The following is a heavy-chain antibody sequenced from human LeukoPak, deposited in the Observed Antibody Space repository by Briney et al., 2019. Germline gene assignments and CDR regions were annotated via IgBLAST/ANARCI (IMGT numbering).Heavy chain of an antibody. J-gene: IGHJ4*02. Sequence: SGPTLVNPTQTLTLTCTFSGFSLNTRGVGVGWIRQPPGRALEWLALIYWDDDRRYSPSLKSRLTITKDTSKNQVVLTMTNMNPVDTATYFCAHRKNYYDSSVFDNWGQGTLVTVSS. CDR3: AHRKNYYDSSVFDN. D-gene: IGHD3-22*01. V-gene: IGHV2-5*02. CDR1: GFSLNTRGVG. CDR2: IYWDDDR.